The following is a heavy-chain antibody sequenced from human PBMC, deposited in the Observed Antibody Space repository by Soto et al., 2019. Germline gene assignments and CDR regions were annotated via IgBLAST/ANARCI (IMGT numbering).Heavy chain of an antibody. CDR3: AHKPDDANRFDP. CDR2: VYWDDDK. Sequence: QIALKESGPTLVKPTQNLTLTCTFSGFSLTTPTVGVGWIRQPPGKALEWLAFVYWDDDKRYSPSLKTRLTITKDSSENRVVLTMTDMDPADTGTYYCAHKPDDANRFDPWGQGTLVTVSS. CDR1: GFSLTTPTVG. D-gene: IGHD1-1*01. V-gene: IGHV2-5*02. J-gene: IGHJ5*02.